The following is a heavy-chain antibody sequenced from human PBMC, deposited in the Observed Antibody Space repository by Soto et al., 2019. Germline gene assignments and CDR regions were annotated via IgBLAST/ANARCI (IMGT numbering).Heavy chain of an antibody. CDR2: IRSKANSYAT. Sequence: PGGSLRLSCAASGFTFSGSAMHWVRQASGKGLEWVGRIRSKANSYATAYAASVKGRFTISRDDSKNTAYLQMNSLKTEDTAVYYCTRHPDRDYYYYYYMDGWGKGTTVTVSS. J-gene: IGHJ6*03. CDR1: GFTFSGSA. CDR3: TRHPDRDYYYYYYMDG. D-gene: IGHD3-22*01. V-gene: IGHV3-73*01.